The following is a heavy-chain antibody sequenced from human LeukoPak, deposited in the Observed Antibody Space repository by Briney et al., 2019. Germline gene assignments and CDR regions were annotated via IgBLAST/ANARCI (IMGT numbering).Heavy chain of an antibody. J-gene: IGHJ5*02. CDR2: IYHSGST. Sequence: PSETLSLTCAVSGGSISSSNWWSWVRQPPGKGLEWIGQIYHSGSTNYNPSLKSRVTISVDNSKNQFSLKLRSVTAADTAVYYCARPLSLEYCSGGSCYGRGAWFDRWGQGTLVTVSS. CDR1: GGSISSSNW. D-gene: IGHD2-15*01. CDR3: ARPLSLEYCSGGSCYGRGAWFDR. V-gene: IGHV4-4*02.